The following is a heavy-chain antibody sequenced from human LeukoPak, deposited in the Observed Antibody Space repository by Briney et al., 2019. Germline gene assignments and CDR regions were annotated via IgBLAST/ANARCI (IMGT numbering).Heavy chain of an antibody. CDR2: ISSSGGTT. CDR3: ARSNYYTVDV. Sequence: GGSLRLSCAASGFTSSDYYMTWIRQPPGKGPEWISYISSSGGTTTYVDSVKGRFTISRDNAKNSLYLQMNSLRADDTAVYYCARSNYYTVDVWGQGTAVTVSS. V-gene: IGHV3-11*01. CDR1: GFTSSDYY. J-gene: IGHJ6*02.